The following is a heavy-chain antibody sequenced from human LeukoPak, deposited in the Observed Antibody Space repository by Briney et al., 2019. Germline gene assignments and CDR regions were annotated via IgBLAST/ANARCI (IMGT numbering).Heavy chain of an antibody. CDR3: ARAGHYGDYVGIGSYYYYYMDV. J-gene: IGHJ6*03. CDR1: GGSISSSSYY. Sequence: SETLSLTCTVSGGSISSSSYYWGWIRQPPGKGLEWIGSIYYSGSTYYNPSLKSRVTISVDTSKNQFSLKLSSVTAADTAVYYCARAGHYGDYVGIGSYYYYYMDVWGKGTTVTISS. CDR2: IYYSGST. V-gene: IGHV4-39*07. D-gene: IGHD4-17*01.